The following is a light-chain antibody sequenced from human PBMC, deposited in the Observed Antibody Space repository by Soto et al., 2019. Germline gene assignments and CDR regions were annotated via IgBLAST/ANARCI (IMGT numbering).Light chain of an antibody. CDR1: QSLAYSDGNTY. CDR2: KVS. CDR3: MQGTHWTPSS. Sequence: DVVMTQSPLSLPVTLGQPASISCRSSQSLAYSDGNTYLNWFQQRPGQSPRRLIYKVSNRDSGVPDRFSGRGSATDFSLNISRVEAEDVGVYYCMQGTHWTPSSFGQGTKLEIK. J-gene: IGKJ2*01. V-gene: IGKV2-30*01.